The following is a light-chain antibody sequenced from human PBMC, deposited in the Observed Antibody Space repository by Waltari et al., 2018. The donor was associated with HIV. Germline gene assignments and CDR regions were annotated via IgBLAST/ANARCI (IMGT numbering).Light chain of an antibody. CDR2: DGS. Sequence: QSALTQPRSLSGSPGQSVTISCTGTSSDVGSYNYVSWYQHHPGKAPNLRLYDGSGRPSGVPDRFSGSKSGNTASLTIAGLQAEDEADYYCCSYAGTYTFVVFGGGTKLTVL. CDR3: CSYAGTYTFVV. V-gene: IGLV2-11*01. CDR1: SSDVGSYNY. J-gene: IGLJ2*01.